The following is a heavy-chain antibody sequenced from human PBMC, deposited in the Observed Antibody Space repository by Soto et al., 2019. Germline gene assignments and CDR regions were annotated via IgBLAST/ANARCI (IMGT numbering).Heavy chain of an antibody. CDR2: ISGSGGST. CDR1: EFAISSYS. Sequence: AGGSRTVSSGAAEFAISSYSLNRVSQAPGKGLEWVSAISGSGGSTYYADSVKGRFTISRDNSKNTLYLQMNSLRAEDTAVYYCAKESPVTYYYDSSGYGDAFDIWGQGTMVTV. J-gene: IGHJ3*02. CDR3: AKESPVTYYYDSSGYGDAFDI. V-gene: IGHV3-23*01. D-gene: IGHD3-22*01.